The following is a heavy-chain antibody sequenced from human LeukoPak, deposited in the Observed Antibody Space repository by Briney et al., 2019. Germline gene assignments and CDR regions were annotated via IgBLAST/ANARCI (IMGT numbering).Heavy chain of an antibody. CDR2: MNPNSGNT. D-gene: IGHD6-13*01. V-gene: IGHV1-8*01. Sequence: ASVQVTCKASGYPLTSYDINWVRQATGQGLEVLGWMNPNSGNTAYAQRFQDRVTMTANMSINAAYMELSSLSSEDTAIYYCARGSNYYYYMDVWGSGTTVTVAS. CDR1: GYPLTSYD. J-gene: IGHJ6*03. CDR3: ARGSNYYYYMDV.